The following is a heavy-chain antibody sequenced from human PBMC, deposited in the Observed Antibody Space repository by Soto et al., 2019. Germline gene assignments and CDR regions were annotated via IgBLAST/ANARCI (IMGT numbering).Heavy chain of an antibody. V-gene: IGHV4-31*03. D-gene: IGHD2-8*01. CDR3: ARGHIVPAYYFDY. Sequence: PTETLSLTCTVSGGSISSGGYHWSWIRQHPGKGLEWIGYIYYSGSTYYNPSLKSRVTISVDTSKNQFSLKLSSVTAADTAMYYCARGHIVPAYYFDYWGQGTLVTV. J-gene: IGHJ4*02. CDR1: GGSISSGGYH. CDR2: IYYSGST.